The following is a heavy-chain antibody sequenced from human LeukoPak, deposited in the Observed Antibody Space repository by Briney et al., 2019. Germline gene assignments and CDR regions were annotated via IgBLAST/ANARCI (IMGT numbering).Heavy chain of an antibody. D-gene: IGHD6-19*01. J-gene: IGHJ4*02. V-gene: IGHV3-21*01. CDR2: ISSRSTYI. CDR3: AREESGSSGWYDY. Sequence: NPGGSLRLSCAASGFTFFTYTMNWVRQAPGKGLEWVSSISSRSTYIYYEDSVKGRFTISRDNARNSLYLQMNSLRAEDTAVYYCAREESGSSGWYDYWGQGTLVTVSS. CDR1: GFTFFTYT.